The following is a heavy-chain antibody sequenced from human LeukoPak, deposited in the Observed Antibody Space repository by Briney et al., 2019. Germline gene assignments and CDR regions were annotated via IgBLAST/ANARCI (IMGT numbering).Heavy chain of an antibody. CDR1: SYSISSGYY. D-gene: IGHD3-22*01. V-gene: IGHV4-38-2*01. CDR2: IYHSGST. J-gene: IGHJ4*02. CDR3: ARNSSGIHFDY. Sequence: TSSETLSLTCAVSSYSISSGYYWGWIRQPPGKGLEWIGSIYHSGSTSYKPSLKSRVTISVETSKNQFSLKLSSVTAADTAVYYCARNSSGIHFDYWGQGTLVTVSS.